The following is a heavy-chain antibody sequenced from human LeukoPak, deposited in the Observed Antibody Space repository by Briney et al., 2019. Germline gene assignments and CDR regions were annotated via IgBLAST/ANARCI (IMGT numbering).Heavy chain of an antibody. J-gene: IGHJ6*03. CDR1: GYTFTSYD. Sequence: ASVKVSCKASGYTFTSYDINWVRQATGQELEWMGWMNPNSGNTGYAQKFQGRVTMTRDTSISTAYMELSRLRSDDTAVYYCARDHSNDFWSGSGPLYYMDVWGKGTTVTVSS. V-gene: IGHV1-8*02. D-gene: IGHD3-3*01. CDR2: MNPNSGNT. CDR3: ARDHSNDFWSGSGPLYYMDV.